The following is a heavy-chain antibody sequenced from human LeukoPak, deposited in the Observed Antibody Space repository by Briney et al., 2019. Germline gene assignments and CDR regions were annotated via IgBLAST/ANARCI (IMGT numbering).Heavy chain of an antibody. V-gene: IGHV3-23*01. J-gene: IGHJ6*02. Sequence: PGGSLRLSCAASGFTFSSYAMSWVREAPGKGLEWVSAISGSGGSTYYADSVKGRFTISRDNSKNTLYLQMNSLRAEDTAVYYCAKGDIVVVPYGMDVWGQGTTVTVSS. D-gene: IGHD2-2*01. CDR3: AKGDIVVVPYGMDV. CDR1: GFTFSSYA. CDR2: ISGSGGST.